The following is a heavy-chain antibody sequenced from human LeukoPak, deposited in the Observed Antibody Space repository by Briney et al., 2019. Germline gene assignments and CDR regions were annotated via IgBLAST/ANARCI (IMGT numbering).Heavy chain of an antibody. CDR3: ARDRVRDTTFGVVTYFDY. V-gene: IGHV4-34*01. Sequence: SETLSLTCAVYGGSFSGYYWSWIRQPPGKGLEWIGEINHSGSTNYNPSLKSRVTISVDTSKNQFSLKLSSVTAADTAVYYCARDRVRDTTFGVVTYFDYWGQGTLVTVSS. J-gene: IGHJ4*02. CDR1: GGSFSGYY. CDR2: INHSGST. D-gene: IGHD3-3*01.